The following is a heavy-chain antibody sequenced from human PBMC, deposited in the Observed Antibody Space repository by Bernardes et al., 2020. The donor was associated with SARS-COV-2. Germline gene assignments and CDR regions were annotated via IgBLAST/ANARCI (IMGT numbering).Heavy chain of an antibody. Sequence: SLRLSCAASGFTFSSYGMHWVRQAPGKGLEWVAVISYDGSNKYYADSVKGRFTISRDNSKNTLYLQMNSLRAEDTAVYYCAKSYSGSYLGAFDIWGQGTMVTVSS. CDR3: AKSYSGSYLGAFDI. V-gene: IGHV3-30*18. CDR2: ISYDGSNK. CDR1: GFTFSSYG. D-gene: IGHD1-26*01. J-gene: IGHJ3*02.